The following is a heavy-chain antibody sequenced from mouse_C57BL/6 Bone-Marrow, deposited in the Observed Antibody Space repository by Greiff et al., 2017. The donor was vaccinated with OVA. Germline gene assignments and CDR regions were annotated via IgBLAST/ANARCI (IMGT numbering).Heavy chain of an antibody. CDR3: AREGVTPYWYFDV. D-gene: IGHD2-5*01. CDR1: GFTFSSYA. Sequence: EVQRVESGGGLVKPGGSLKLSCAASGFTFSSYAMSWVRQTPEKRLEWVATISDGGSYTYYPDNVKGRFTISRDNAKNNLYLQMSHLKSEDTAMYYCAREGVTPYWYFDVWGTGTTVTVSS. J-gene: IGHJ1*03. V-gene: IGHV5-4*01. CDR2: ISDGGSYT.